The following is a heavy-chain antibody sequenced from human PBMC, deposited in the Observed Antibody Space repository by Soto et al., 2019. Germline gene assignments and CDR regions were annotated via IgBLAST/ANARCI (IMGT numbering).Heavy chain of an antibody. J-gene: IGHJ5*02. CDR3: ATSNWFDP. CDR1: GGSISSSSYY. Sequence: QLQLQESGPGLVKPSETLSLTCTVSGGSISSSSYYWGWIRQPPGKGLEWIGYIYYSGSTYYNPSLKSRVTISVDTSKNQFSLKLNSVTAADPAVYYCATSNWFDPWGQGTLVTVSS. V-gene: IGHV4-39*01. CDR2: IYYSGST.